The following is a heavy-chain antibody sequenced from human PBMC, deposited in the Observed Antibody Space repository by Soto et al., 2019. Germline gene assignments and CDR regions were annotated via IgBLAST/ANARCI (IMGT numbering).Heavy chain of an antibody. CDR1: GFTSSSYG. CDR2: INSDGITT. CDR3: AVIPRPGDGFDI. J-gene: IGHJ3*02. V-gene: IGHV3-74*01. Sequence: EVQLVESGGGLVQPGGPLNLSCAASGFTSSSYGIGWFRQAPGRGMEWVSRINSDGITTGYADSVKGLFTISRDNAKNTPYLQMNSLRAEDTAVYYCAVIPRPGDGFDIWGQGTMVTVSS. D-gene: IGHD2-21*01.